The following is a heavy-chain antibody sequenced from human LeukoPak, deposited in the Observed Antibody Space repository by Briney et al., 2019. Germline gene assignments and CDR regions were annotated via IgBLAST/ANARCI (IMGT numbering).Heavy chain of an antibody. CDR3: ARRSSGSFDY. V-gene: IGHV3-48*03. J-gene: IGHJ4*02. CDR2: ISSSGNTI. D-gene: IGHD3-10*01. CDR1: GFTFSSYE. Sequence: GGSLRLSCAASGFTFSSYEMNWVGQAPGKGLEWVSYISSSGNTIYYADSVKGRFTISRDNAKNSLYLQMSSLRAEDTAVYYCARRSSGSFDYWGRGTLVAVFS.